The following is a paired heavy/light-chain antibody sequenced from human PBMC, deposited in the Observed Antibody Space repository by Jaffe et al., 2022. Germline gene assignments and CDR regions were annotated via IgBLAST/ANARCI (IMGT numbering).Light chain of an antibody. CDR3: NSRDSSGNRRYV. J-gene: IGLJ1*01. CDR1: SLRSYY. V-gene: IGLV3-19*01. Sequence: SSELTQDPAVSVALGQTVRITCQGDSLRSYYASWYQQKPGQAPVLVIYGKNNRPSGIPDRFSGSSSGNTASLTITGAQAEDEADYYCNSRDSSGNRRYVFGTGTKVTVL. CDR2: GKN.
Heavy chain of an antibody. V-gene: IGHV3-30*02. J-gene: IGHJ3*02. D-gene: IGHD3-3*01. CDR2: IRYDGSNK. CDR1: GFTFSSYG. Sequence: QVQLVESGGGVVQPGGSLRLSCAASGFTFSSYGMHWVRQAPGKGLEWVAFIRYDGSNKYYADSVKGRFTISRDNSKNTLYLQMNSLRAEDTAVYYCAKDSLGSYYDFWSGYSTTPGFDAFDIWGQGTMVTVSS. CDR3: AKDSLGSYYDFWSGYSTTPGFDAFDI.